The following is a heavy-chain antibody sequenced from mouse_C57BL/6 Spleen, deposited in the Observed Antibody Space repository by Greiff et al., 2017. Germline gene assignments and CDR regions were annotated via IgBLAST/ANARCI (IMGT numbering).Heavy chain of an antibody. D-gene: IGHD1-1*01. CDR3: ARLITTVVPFDY. CDR2: IYPGDGDT. Sequence: QVQLQQSGAELVKPGASVKISCKASGYAFSSYWMNWVKQRPGKGLEWIGQIYPGDGDTNYNGKFKGKATLTADKSSSTAYMQLSSLTSEDSAVYVCARLITTVVPFDYWGQGTTLTVSS. CDR1: GYAFSSYW. J-gene: IGHJ2*01. V-gene: IGHV1-80*01.